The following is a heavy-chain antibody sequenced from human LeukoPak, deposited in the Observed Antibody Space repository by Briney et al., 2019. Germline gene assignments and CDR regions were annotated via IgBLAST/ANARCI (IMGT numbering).Heavy chain of an antibody. V-gene: IGHV4-31*03. CDR3: ASTTVTTDGYYGMDV. Sequence: SQTLSLTCTVSGGSISSGGYYWSWLRQHPGKGLEWIGYIYYSGSTYYNPSLKSRVTISVDTSKNQCSLTLSSVTAADTAVYYCASTTVTTDGYYGMDVWGQGTTVTVSS. D-gene: IGHD4-11*01. J-gene: IGHJ6*02. CDR1: GGSISSGGYY. CDR2: IYYSGST.